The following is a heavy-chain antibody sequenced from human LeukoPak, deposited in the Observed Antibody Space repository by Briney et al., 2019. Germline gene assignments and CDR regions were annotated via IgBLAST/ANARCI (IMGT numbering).Heavy chain of an antibody. Sequence: PGGSLRLSCAASGFTFSSYAVSWVRQAPGKGLEWVSAISGSGGSTYYADSVKGRFTISRDSSKNTLYLQMNSLRAEDTAVYYCAKGCSSWYRCDYWGQGTLVTVSS. CDR3: AKGCSSWYRCDY. V-gene: IGHV3-23*01. D-gene: IGHD6-13*01. J-gene: IGHJ4*02. CDR2: ISGSGGST. CDR1: GFTFSSYA.